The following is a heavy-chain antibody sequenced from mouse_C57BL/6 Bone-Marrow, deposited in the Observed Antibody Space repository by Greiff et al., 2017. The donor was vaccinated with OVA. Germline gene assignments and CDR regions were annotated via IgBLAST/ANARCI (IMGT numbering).Heavy chain of an antibody. CDR3: TTDDGYPYYYAMDY. Sequence: EVQLQQSGAELVRPGASVKLSCTASGFNIKDDYMHWVKQRPEQGLEWIGWIDPENGDTEYASKFQGKATITADTSSNTAYLQLSSLTSEDTAVYYCTTDDGYPYYYAMDYWGQGTSVTVSS. J-gene: IGHJ4*01. D-gene: IGHD2-3*01. CDR1: GFNIKDDY. V-gene: IGHV14-4*01. CDR2: IDPENGDT.